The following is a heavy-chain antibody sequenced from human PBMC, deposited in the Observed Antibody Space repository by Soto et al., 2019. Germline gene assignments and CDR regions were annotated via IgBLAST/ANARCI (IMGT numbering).Heavy chain of an antibody. D-gene: IGHD2-2*02. CDR3: AREVRCSSTSCYMGFSWFDP. CDR1: GGTFSSYA. J-gene: IGHJ5*02. V-gene: IGHV1-69*13. Sequence: AAVKGSCKASGGTFSSYAISWVRQAPGQGLEWMGGIIPIFGTANYAQKCQGRVTITADESTSTAYMELSSLRSEDTAVYYCAREVRCSSTSCYMGFSWFDPWGQGTLVTVSS. CDR2: IIPIFGTA.